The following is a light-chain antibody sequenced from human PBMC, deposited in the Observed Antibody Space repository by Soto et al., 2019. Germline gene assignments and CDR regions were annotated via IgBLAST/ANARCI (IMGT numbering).Light chain of an antibody. J-gene: IGKJ2*01. Sequence: EIVMTQSPATLSVSPGERATLSCRAIQRVSSDLAWYHKKPGKAPRLLIYGASTRATGIPAWFSGSGSGTEFNLTINILQSEYFAVYYCQQWSSSPRTFGQGTKLEIK. CDR2: GAS. CDR3: QQWSSSPRT. V-gene: IGKV3-15*01. CDR1: QRVSSD.